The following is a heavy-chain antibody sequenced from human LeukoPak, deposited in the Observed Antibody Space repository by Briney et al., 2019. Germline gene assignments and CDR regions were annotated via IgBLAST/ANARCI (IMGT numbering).Heavy chain of an antibody. D-gene: IGHD4/OR15-4a*01. CDR3: ARRAGAYSHPYDY. V-gene: IGHV3-53*01. CDR2: IYSGGNT. Sequence: PGGSLRLSCTVSGFTVSSNSMSWVRQAPGKGLEWVSFIYSGGNTHCSDSLKGRFTISRDNSKNTLYLQMNSLRVEDTAVYYCARRAGAYSHPYDYWGQGTLVTVSS. CDR1: GFTVSSNS. J-gene: IGHJ4*02.